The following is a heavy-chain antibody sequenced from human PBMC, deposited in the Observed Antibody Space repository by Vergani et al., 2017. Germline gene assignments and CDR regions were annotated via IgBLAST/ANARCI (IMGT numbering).Heavy chain of an antibody. CDR1: GYTFTSYG. Sequence: QVQLVQSGAEVKKPGASVKVSCKASGYTFTSYGISWVRQAPGQGLEWMGWISAYNGNTNYAQKLQGRVTMTTDTSTRTAYMELRSLRSDDTAVYYCARAALPYDFWSGYYTGFDYWGQGTLVTVSS. D-gene: IGHD3-3*01. CDR3: ARAALPYDFWSGYYTGFDY. V-gene: IGHV1-18*01. J-gene: IGHJ4*02. CDR2: ISAYNGNT.